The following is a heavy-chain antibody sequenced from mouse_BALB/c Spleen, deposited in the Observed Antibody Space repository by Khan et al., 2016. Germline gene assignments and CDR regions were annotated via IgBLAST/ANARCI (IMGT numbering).Heavy chain of an antibody. D-gene: IGHD1-1*01. J-gene: IGHJ1*01. V-gene: IGHV11-2*02. Sequence: EVQLLETGGGLVQPGGSRGLSCEGSGFTFSGFWMSWVRQTPGKTLEWIGDINSDGSAINYAPSIKDRFTIFRDNDKSTLYLQMSNVRSDDTATYFCMRYDYYYWYFDVWGAGTTVTVSS. CDR3: MRYDYYYWYFDV. CDR1: GFTFSGFW. CDR2: INSDGSAI.